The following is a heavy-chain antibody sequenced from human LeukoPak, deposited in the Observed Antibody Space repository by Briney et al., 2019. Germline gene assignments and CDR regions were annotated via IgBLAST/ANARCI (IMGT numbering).Heavy chain of an antibody. CDR1: GGSVSSDSYY. D-gene: IGHD2-2*01. Sequence: SETLSLTCTVSGGSVSSDSYYWSWIRQPPGKGLEWIGFIHNSGSTKYNPSLMSRVTISVDTSKNQFSLKLSSVTAAETAVYYCARGGASSIPFDPWGQGTLVTVSS. CDR3: ARGGASSIPFDP. V-gene: IGHV4-61*01. CDR2: IHNSGST. J-gene: IGHJ5*02.